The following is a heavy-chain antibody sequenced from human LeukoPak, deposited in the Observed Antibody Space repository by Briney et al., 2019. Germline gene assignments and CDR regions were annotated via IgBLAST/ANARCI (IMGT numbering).Heavy chain of an antibody. CDR1: GGSISSSSYY. D-gene: IGHD6-13*01. CDR3: ATTGYSSSWF. V-gene: IGHV4-39*01. Sequence: SETLSLTCTVSGGSISSSSYYWGWIRQPPGKGLEWIGSIYYSGSTYYNPSLKSRVTISVDTSKNQFSLKLSSVTAADTAVYYCATTGYSSSWFWGQGTLVTVSS. J-gene: IGHJ4*02. CDR2: IYYSGST.